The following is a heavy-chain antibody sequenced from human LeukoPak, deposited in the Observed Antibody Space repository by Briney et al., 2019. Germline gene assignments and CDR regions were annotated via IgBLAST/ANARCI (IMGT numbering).Heavy chain of an antibody. CDR3: SREWGNGNDLRPDS. CDR1: GFTFRELA. V-gene: IGHV3-49*03. CDR2: IRSSIYGGTP. D-gene: IGHD1-1*01. J-gene: IGHJ4*02. Sequence: GGSLRLSCTSSGFTFRELAVSWFRQAPGKGLEWIGFIRSSIYGGTPKAAASVKGRFIFSRDDSKGVAYLRMNSLKTDDTAVYYCSREWGNGNDLRPDSWGQGTLVTVSP.